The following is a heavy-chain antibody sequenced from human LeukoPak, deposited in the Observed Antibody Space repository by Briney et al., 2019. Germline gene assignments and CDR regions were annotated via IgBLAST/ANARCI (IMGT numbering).Heavy chain of an antibody. J-gene: IGHJ5*02. V-gene: IGHV2-70*04. CDR1: GFSLTTTGMR. CDR2: IDWDDDK. CDR3: ARLQGATIGAKWFDR. Sequence: SGPALVKPPQTLTLTCTFSGFSLTTTGMRVSWVRQPPGKALEWLPRIDWDDDKFYSTSLKTRLTISKDTSKNQVVLTMTNMDPVDTATYYCARLQGATIGAKWFDRWGQGTLVTVSS. D-gene: IGHD4/OR15-4a*01.